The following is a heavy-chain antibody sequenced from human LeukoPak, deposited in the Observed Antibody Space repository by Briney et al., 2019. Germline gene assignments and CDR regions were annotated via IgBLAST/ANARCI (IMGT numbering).Heavy chain of an antibody. CDR2: AYYRSEWHN. CDR1: GDSVSSNSAA. D-gene: IGHD5-18*01. V-gene: IGHV6-1*01. J-gene: IGHJ4*02. Sequence: RSQTLSLTCAISGDSVSSNSAAWNWIRQSPSRGLEWLGRAYYRSEWHNDYAVSVKSPIIISPDKSKNQYSLQLKSVTPEDTAVYYCARDLAGFGGYSYGMVDYWGQGTLVTVSS. CDR3: ARDLAGFGGYSYGMVDY.